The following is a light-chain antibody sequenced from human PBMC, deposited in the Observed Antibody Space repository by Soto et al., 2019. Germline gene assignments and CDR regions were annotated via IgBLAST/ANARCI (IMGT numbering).Light chain of an antibody. CDR3: QQYGNTLSIT. CDR1: QTVSSNY. J-gene: IGKJ5*01. CDR2: GAS. V-gene: IGKV3-20*01. Sequence: EIVLTQSPGTLSLSPGERATLSCRADQTVSSNYLAWYQQKPGRAPRLLIYGASSRATGIPDRFSGSGSGTDFTLTISSLEPEDFAVYYCQQYGNTLSITFGQGTRLEIK.